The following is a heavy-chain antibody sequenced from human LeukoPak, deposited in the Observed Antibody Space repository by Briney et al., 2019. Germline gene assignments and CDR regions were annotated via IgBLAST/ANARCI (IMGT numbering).Heavy chain of an antibody. CDR1: EFIFSNAW. CDR3: GRVISGAIDY. V-gene: IGHV3-7*01. J-gene: IGHJ4*02. D-gene: IGHD2-15*01. Sequence: GGSLRLSCVASEFIFSNAWMYWVRQVPGKGLEWVANIKHDGSERWYVDPVKGRFTVSKDNAENSMYLQMNSLRAEDTAVYYCGRVISGAIDYWGQGTLVTVSS. CDR2: IKHDGSER.